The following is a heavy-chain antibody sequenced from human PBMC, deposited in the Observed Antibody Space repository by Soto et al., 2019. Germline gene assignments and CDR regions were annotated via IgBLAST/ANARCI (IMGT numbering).Heavy chain of an antibody. J-gene: IGHJ4*02. D-gene: IGHD3-10*01. CDR3: AHIRITMVRGVIIPYYFDY. CDR1: VFSLSHRGVG. CDR2: IYWDDDK. V-gene: IGHV2-5*02. Sequence: SGPKLLNPTQTLTQPCTFCVFSLSHRGVGVGWIRQPPGKALEWLALIYWDDDKRYSPSLKSRLTITKDTSKNQVVLTMTNMDPVDTATYYCAHIRITMVRGVIIPYYFDYWGQGTLVTVSS.